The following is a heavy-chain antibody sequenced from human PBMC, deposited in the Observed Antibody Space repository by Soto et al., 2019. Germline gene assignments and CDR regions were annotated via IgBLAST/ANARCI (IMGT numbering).Heavy chain of an antibody. CDR3: ARGAYYDSSGYFDY. CDR1: GFTFSSYC. V-gene: IGHV3-33*01. Sequence: QVQLVESGGGVVQPGRSLRLSCAASGFTFSSYCMHWVRQAPGTGLEWVAGTWYDGSNKYYADSVKGRFTISRDNSKNTLYLQMNSLRAEDTAVYYCARGAYYDSSGYFDYWGQGTLVTVSS. CDR2: TWYDGSNK. J-gene: IGHJ4*02. D-gene: IGHD3-22*01.